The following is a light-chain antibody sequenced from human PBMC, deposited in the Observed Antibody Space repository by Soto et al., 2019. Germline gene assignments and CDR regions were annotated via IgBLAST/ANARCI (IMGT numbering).Light chain of an antibody. CDR2: DAS. V-gene: IGKV3-11*01. J-gene: IGKJ3*01. Sequence: EIVLTQSPATLSLSPGERATLSCRASQSVSSYLAWYQQKPGQAPRLLIYDASNRGTGIPARFSGSGSGTDLTITISSLEPDDFSVYYCQQRSNRVTFGHGTKVDIK. CDR1: QSVSSY. CDR3: QQRSNRVT.